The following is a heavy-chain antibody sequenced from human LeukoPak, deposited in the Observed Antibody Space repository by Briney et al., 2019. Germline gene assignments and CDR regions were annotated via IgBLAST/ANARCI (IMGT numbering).Heavy chain of an antibody. J-gene: IGHJ6*02. CDR2: IYYSGST. D-gene: IGHD3-10*01. V-gene: IGHV4-31*03. Sequence: SETLSLTCTVSGGSISSGGYYWSWIRQHPGKGLEWIGYIYYSGSTYYNPSLKSRVTISVDTSKNQFSLKLSSVTAADTAVYYCARSTYYYGSGSLDYHGMDVWGQGTTVTVSS. CDR1: GGSISSGGYY. CDR3: ARSTYYYGSGSLDYHGMDV.